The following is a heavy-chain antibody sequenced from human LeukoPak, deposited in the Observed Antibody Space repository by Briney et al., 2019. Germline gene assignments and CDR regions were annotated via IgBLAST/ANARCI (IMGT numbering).Heavy chain of an antibody. CDR1: GFTVSSKY. V-gene: IGHV3-53*01. J-gene: IGHJ4*02. Sequence: ETGGSLRLSCAASGFTVSSKYMSWVRQAPGKGLEWVSVIYSGGSTYYADSVKGRFTISRDNSKNTLYLQMNSLRAGDTAVYYCARGCSSTSCYGFDYWGQGTLVTVSS. CDR3: ARGCSSTSCYGFDY. CDR2: IYSGGST. D-gene: IGHD2-2*01.